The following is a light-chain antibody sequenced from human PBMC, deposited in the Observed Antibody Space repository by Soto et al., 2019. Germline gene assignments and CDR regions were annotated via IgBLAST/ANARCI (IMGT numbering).Light chain of an antibody. CDR3: QQYNSYSPT. Sequence: DIPMTQSPSTLSASVGDRVTITCRASQSISSWLAWYQQKPGKAPKLLIYDASSLESGVPSRFSGSGSGTEFTLTISSLQPDDFATYYCQQYNSYSPTFGQGTNVEIK. J-gene: IGKJ1*01. CDR2: DAS. CDR1: QSISSW. V-gene: IGKV1-5*01.